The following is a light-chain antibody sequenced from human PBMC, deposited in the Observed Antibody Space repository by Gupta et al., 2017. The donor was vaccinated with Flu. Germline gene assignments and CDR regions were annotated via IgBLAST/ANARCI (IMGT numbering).Light chain of an antibody. CDR1: QSISSY. Sequence: DIQLTQSPSSLSASVGDRVTLTCRASQSISSYLDWYQQKPGKAPKLLIYAASSLQSGVPSRFSGSGSGTDFTLTISSLQPEDVATYYCQQSYSTPLTFGRGTKVEIK. J-gene: IGKJ4*01. CDR3: QQSYSTPLT. V-gene: IGKV1-39*01. CDR2: AAS.